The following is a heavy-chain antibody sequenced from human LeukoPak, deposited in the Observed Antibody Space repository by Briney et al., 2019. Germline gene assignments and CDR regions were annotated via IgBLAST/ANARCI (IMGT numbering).Heavy chain of an antibody. Sequence: SETLSLTCAVYGGSFSGYYWSWIRQPPGKGLEWIGEINHSGSTNYNPSLKSRVTISVDTSKNQFSLKLSSVTAADTAVYYCARAGGYSSGSGWFDPWGQGTLVTVSS. CDR2: INHSGST. CDR3: ARAGGYSSGSGWFDP. D-gene: IGHD6-19*01. CDR1: GGSFSGYY. V-gene: IGHV4-34*01. J-gene: IGHJ5*02.